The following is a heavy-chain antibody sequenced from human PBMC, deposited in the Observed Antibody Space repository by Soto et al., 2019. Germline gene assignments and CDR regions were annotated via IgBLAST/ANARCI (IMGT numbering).Heavy chain of an antibody. CDR3: ARRSDIYGMDV. CDR2: IFPGDSDT. CDR1: GYRFTSCW. D-gene: IGHD3-10*01. V-gene: IGHV5-51*01. J-gene: IGHJ6*02. Sequence: PGESLKISCKGSGYRFTSCWIGWVRQMPGKGLEWMGIIFPGDSDTRYSPSFQGQVTMSADKSISTAYLQWSSLKASDTAMYYCARRSDIYGMDVWGQGTTVTVS.